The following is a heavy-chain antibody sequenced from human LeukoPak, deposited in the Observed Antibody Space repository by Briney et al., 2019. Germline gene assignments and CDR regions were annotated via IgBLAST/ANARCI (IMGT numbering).Heavy chain of an antibody. CDR1: GYTFTSYD. J-gene: IGHJ5*02. CDR3: ARDSSGWYHWFDP. D-gene: IGHD6-19*01. Sequence: LGASVKVSCKASGYTFTSYDINWVRQATGQGLEWMGWMNPNSGNTGYAQKFQGRVTITRNTSISTAYMELSSLRSEDTAVYYCARDSSGWYHWFDPWGQGTLVTVSS. V-gene: IGHV1-8*03. CDR2: MNPNSGNT.